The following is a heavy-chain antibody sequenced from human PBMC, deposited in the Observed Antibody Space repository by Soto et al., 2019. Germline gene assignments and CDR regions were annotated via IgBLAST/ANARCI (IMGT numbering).Heavy chain of an antibody. CDR2: ISGSGVDT. CDR1: GFTFRNYP. J-gene: IGHJ4*02. D-gene: IGHD2-2*01. CDR3: AKGGLLPRANRWF. V-gene: IGHV3-23*01. Sequence: GGSLGLSCAASGFTFRNYPMTWVRQAPGKGLDWVSTISGSGVDTYYPDSVKGRVTISRDNSKNTLYLQINSLRAEDTAVYYCAKGGLLPRANRWFWGQGTLVTVSS.